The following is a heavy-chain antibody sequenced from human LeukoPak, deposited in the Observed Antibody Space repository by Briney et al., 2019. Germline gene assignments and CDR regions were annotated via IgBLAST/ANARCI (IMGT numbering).Heavy chain of an antibody. V-gene: IGHV1-69*13. Sequence: ASVKVSCKASGYTFTGYYMHWVRQAPGQGLEWMGGIIPIFGTANYAQKFQGRVTITADESTSTAYMELSSLRSEDTAVYYCARVTPSWYGSGTPGGWFDPWGQGTLVTVSS. CDR1: GYTFTGYY. J-gene: IGHJ5*02. CDR3: ARVTPSWYGSGTPGGWFDP. D-gene: IGHD3-10*01. CDR2: IIPIFGTA.